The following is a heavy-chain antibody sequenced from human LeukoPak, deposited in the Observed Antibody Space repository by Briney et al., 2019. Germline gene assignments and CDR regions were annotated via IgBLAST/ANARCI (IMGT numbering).Heavy chain of an antibody. Sequence: GGSLRLSCAASGFTFSSYAMSWVRQAPGKGLEWVSAISGSGGSTYYADSVKGRFTISRDNSKNTLYLQMNSLRAGDTAVYYCAKHPGGVLRYFDWFDPWGQGTLVTVSS. D-gene: IGHD3-9*01. CDR1: GFTFSSYA. CDR2: ISGSGGST. CDR3: AKHPGGVLRYFDWFDP. V-gene: IGHV3-23*01. J-gene: IGHJ5*02.